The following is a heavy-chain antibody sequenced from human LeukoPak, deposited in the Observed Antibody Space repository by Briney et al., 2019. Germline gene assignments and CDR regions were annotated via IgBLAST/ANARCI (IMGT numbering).Heavy chain of an antibody. CDR1: GFIFSSNP. Sequence: GGSLRLSCEASGFIFSSNPMAWVRQAPGKGLEWVSIMTTSGTTHYADSVKGRFTISRDNSKNTLYLQMNSLRAEDTAVYYCAKTDPNDYFWGSYRGPFDCWGQGTLVTVSS. V-gene: IGHV3-23*01. CDR2: MTTSGTT. D-gene: IGHD3-16*02. CDR3: AKTDPNDYFWGSYRGPFDC. J-gene: IGHJ4*02.